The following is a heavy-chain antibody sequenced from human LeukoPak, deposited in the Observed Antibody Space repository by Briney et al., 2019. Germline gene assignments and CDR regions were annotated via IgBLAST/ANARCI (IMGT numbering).Heavy chain of an antibody. D-gene: IGHD3-22*01. CDR2: IYYSGST. CDR3: ARPHYDSSGYEFDY. J-gene: IGHJ4*02. CDR1: GGSISSSSYY. Sequence: SETLSLTCTVSGGSISSSSYYWGWIRQPPGKGLEWIGSIYYSGSTYYNPSLKSRVTISVDTSKSQFSLKLSSVTAADTAVYYCARPHYDSSGYEFDYWGQGTLVTVSS. V-gene: IGHV4-39*01.